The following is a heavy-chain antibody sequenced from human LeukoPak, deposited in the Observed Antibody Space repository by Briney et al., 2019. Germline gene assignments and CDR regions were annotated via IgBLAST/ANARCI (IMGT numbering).Heavy chain of an antibody. Sequence: GGSLRLSCAASGFTFSSYAMHWVRQAPGKGLEWVAVISYDGSNKYYADSVKGRFTISRDNSKNTLYLQMNSLRPEDTAVYYCARCGDHKSTYCSGTSFPGTYWGQGTLVTVSS. V-gene: IGHV3-30-3*01. CDR1: GFTFSSYA. CDR3: ARCGDHKSTYCSGTSFPGTY. J-gene: IGHJ4*02. D-gene: IGHD2-2*01. CDR2: ISYDGSNK.